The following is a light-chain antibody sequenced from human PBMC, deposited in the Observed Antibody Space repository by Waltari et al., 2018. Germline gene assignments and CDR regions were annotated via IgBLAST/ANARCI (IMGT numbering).Light chain of an antibody. J-gene: IGLJ2*01. Sequence: QSVLTQPPSASGTPGQRVTISCSGSSSSIGSKTVNWYQQLPGMAPKLLIYSNNQRPPGVPDRFSGSKSGTSASLAISGLQSEDEADYYCAAWDDILKGVFGGGTKLTVL. CDR3: AAWDDILKGV. CDR2: SNN. V-gene: IGLV1-44*01. CDR1: SSSIGSKT.